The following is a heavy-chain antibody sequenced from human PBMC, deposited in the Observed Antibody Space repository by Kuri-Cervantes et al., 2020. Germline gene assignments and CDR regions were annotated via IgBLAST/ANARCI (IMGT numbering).Heavy chain of an antibody. J-gene: IGHJ5*02. CDR1: GYTFTSYG. Sequence: ASVKVSCKASGYTFTSYGISWVRQAPGQGLEWMGWISAYNGNTNYAQKLQGRVTMTTDTSTSTAYMELRSLRSDDTAVYYCARDRGRVYGSGTFGWFDPWGQGTPVTVSS. CDR3: ARDRGRVYGSGTFGWFDP. CDR2: ISAYNGNT. D-gene: IGHD3-10*01. V-gene: IGHV1-18*01.